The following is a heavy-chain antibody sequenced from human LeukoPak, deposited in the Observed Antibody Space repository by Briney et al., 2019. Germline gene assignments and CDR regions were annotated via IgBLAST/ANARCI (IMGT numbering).Heavy chain of an antibody. Sequence: PSETLSLTCTVSGGSISSYYWSWIRQPAGKGLEWIGRIYTSGSTNYNPSLKSRVTMSVDTSKNQFSLKLSSVTAADTAVYYCAKCGAASRTTCQQSAFDMWGQGTMVTVSS. J-gene: IGHJ3*02. V-gene: IGHV4-4*07. CDR3: AKCGAASRTTCQQSAFDM. D-gene: IGHD1-14*01. CDR1: GGSISSYY. CDR2: IYTSGST.